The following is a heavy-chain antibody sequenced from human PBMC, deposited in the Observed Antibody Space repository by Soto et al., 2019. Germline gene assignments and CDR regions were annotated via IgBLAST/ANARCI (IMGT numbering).Heavy chain of an antibody. J-gene: IGHJ6*02. CDR3: ARVGVSDTAMVGYYYGMDV. CDR1: CGSISSYY. D-gene: IGHD5-18*01. V-gene: IGHV4-59*01. Sequence: PSETLSLTCTVSCGSISSYYWSWIRQPPGKGLEWIGYIYYSGSTNYNPSLKSRVTISVDTSKNQFSLKLSSVTAADTAAYYCARVGVSDTAMVGYYYGMDVWGQGTTVTVSS. CDR2: IYYSGST.